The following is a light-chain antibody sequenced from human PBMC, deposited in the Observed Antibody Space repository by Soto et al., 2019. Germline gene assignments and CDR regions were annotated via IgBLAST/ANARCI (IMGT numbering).Light chain of an antibody. V-gene: IGKV1-39*01. CDR3: HQSYNSPYS. Sequence: DIQMTPSPSSLSASLGDSVTITCRASQSINNYFNWYQQEEGQATKLLIYAATSLQRGVSSRFSGSNSGTEFTLSISSLQTGDFATYYCHQSYNSPYSFGLGTKLEI. J-gene: IGKJ2*03. CDR1: QSINNY. CDR2: AAT.